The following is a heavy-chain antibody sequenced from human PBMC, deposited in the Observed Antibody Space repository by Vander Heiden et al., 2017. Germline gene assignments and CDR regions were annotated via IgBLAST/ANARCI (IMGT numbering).Heavy chain of an antibody. Sequence: QVHLQESGPGLLKLSETLSLTCTVSGVPVSSGSYYWNWIRQPPGKGLEWIGYIYYSGGSNYNPSLKSRVTISLDTSKNQFSLRLTSVTAADTAVYFCAREFYSWGQGTLVTVSS. CDR2: IYYSGGS. V-gene: IGHV4-61*01. CDR1: GVPVSSGSYY. CDR3: AREFYS. J-gene: IGHJ5*01.